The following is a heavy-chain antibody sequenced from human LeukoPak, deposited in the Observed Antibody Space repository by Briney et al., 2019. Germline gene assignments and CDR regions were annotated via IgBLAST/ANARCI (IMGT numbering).Heavy chain of an antibody. CDR3: ARSGRRGYSYGYRFKYYYDY. Sequence: GGSLRLSCAASGFTFSSYGMHWVRQAPGKGLKWLAVISYDGTNKYYADSVKGRLTISRDNSKNTLYLQMNSLRAEDTAVYYCARSGRRGYSYGYRFKYYYDYWGQGTLVTVSS. CDR2: ISYDGTNK. J-gene: IGHJ4*02. D-gene: IGHD5-18*01. CDR1: GFTFSSYG. V-gene: IGHV3-30*03.